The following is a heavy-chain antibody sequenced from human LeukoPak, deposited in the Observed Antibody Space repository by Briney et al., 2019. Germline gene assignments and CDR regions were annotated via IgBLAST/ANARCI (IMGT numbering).Heavy chain of an antibody. Sequence: PGGSLRLSCAASGFTFNNYAMTWVRQAPGKGLEWVSGISGSGGSTYHADSVKGRFTISRDNSNNTLYLQMNSLRDEDTAIYYCAKPTLEWLSKGHYMDVWGKGATVTVSS. V-gene: IGHV3-23*01. CDR1: GFTFNNYA. J-gene: IGHJ6*03. CDR2: ISGSGGST. D-gene: IGHD3-3*01. CDR3: AKPTLEWLSKGHYMDV.